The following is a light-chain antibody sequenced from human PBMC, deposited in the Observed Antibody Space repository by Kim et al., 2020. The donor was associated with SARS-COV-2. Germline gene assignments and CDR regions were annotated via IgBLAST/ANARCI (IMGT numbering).Light chain of an antibody. CDR1: SSNIGADYD. CDR3: QSYDSSLSGWV. CDR2: SNS. V-gene: IGLV1-40*01. Sequence: HRVTISCTGSSSNIGADYDVHWYQYLPGTVPKLLIHSNSNRPSGVPDRFSGSKSGTSASLAITGLQAEDEADYYCQSYDSSLSGWVFGGGTQLTVL. J-gene: IGLJ3*02.